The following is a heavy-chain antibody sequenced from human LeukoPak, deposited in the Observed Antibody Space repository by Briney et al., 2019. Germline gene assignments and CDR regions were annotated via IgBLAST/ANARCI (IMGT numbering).Heavy chain of an antibody. J-gene: IGHJ4*02. CDR2: INPNSGGT. Sequence: GASVKVSCKASGYTFTGYYIHWVRQAPGQGLEWMGRINPNSGGTNYAQKFQGRVTMTRDTSISTAYMELSRLRSDDTAVYYCARVRYSGSYPDYWGQGTLVTVSS. D-gene: IGHD1-26*01. CDR1: GYTFTGYY. V-gene: IGHV1-2*06. CDR3: ARVRYSGSYPDY.